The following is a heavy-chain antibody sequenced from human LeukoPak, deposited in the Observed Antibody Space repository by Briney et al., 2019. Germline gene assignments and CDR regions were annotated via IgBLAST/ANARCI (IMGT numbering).Heavy chain of an antibody. J-gene: IGHJ4*02. CDR2: IYYSGST. CDR3: ARTVLLWFGDEYYFDY. V-gene: IGHV4-59*08. Sequence: SETLSLTCTVSGGSISSYYWSWIRQPPGKGLEWIGYIYYSGSTNYNPSLKSRVTISVDTSKNQFSLKLSSVTAADTAVYYCARTVLLWFGDEYYFDYRGQGTLVTVSS. CDR1: GGSISSYY. D-gene: IGHD3-10*01.